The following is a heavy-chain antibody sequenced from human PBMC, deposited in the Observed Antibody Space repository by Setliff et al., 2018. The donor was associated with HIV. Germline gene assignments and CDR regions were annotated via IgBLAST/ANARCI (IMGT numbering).Heavy chain of an antibody. J-gene: IGHJ4*02. V-gene: IGHV4-61*02. CDR3: ARRGGRVVRGLIGMYYFDY. Sequence: SETLSLTCTVSGGSIRNEDYFWSWIRQPAGKGLEWIGRFYTSGSTNYNPPFKSRVTISEGTSENQFSLKLTSVTAADTAIYYCARRGGRVVRGLIGMYYFDYWGQGILVTVSS. D-gene: IGHD3-10*01. CDR2: FYTSGST. CDR1: GGSIRNEDYF.